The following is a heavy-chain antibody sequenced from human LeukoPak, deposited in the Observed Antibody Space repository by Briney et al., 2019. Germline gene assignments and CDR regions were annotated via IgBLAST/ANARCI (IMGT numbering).Heavy chain of an antibody. CDR3: ARDRTFKTTVDSPVV. J-gene: IGHJ4*02. D-gene: IGHD4-23*01. CDR2: IIPIFGTA. V-gene: IGHV1-69*13. Sequence: SVKVSCKASGGTFSSYAISLVRQAPGQGLEWMGGIIPIFGTANYAQKFQGRVTITADESTSTAYMELSSLRSEHTAVYYCARDRTFKTTVDSPVVWGQGTLVTVSS. CDR1: GGTFSSYA.